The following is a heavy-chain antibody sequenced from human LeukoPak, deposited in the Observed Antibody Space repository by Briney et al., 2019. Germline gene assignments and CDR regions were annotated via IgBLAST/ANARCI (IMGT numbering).Heavy chain of an antibody. CDR2: IYYSGYT. CDR3: ARGRPSRRDGYFD. V-gene: IGHV4-61*01. D-gene: IGHD5-24*01. J-gene: IGHJ4*02. CDR1: GGSVSSGSYY. Sequence: SETLSLTCTVSGGSVSSGSYYWRWFRQPPGKGLEWIGYIYYSGYTNYIPSLKSRVTISLDTSKNQFSLKLSSVTAADTAVYYCARGRPSRRDGYFDWGQGTLVTVSS.